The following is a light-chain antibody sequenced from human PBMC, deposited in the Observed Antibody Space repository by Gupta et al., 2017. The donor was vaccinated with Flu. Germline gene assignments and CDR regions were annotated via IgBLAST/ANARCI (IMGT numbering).Light chain of an antibody. CDR3: AAWDDSLNGWV. V-gene: IGLV1-44*01. J-gene: IGLJ3*02. CDR2: SNN. CDR1: SSNIGSNT. Sequence: QSVLTQPPSASGTPGQTVTISCSGSSSNIGSNTVNWYQQHPGTAPKLLIYSNNQRPSGVPDRFSGSKSGTSASLGISGLQAEDEADYYCAAWDDSLNGWVFGGGTKLTGL.